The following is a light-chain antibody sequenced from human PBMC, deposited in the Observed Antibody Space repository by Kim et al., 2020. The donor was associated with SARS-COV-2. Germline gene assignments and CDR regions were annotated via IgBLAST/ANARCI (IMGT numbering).Light chain of an antibody. CDR3: QQYNNWL. V-gene: IGKV3-15*01. CDR2: GAS. CDR1: QSVSSN. Sequence: TLSVSPGERATRSCRASQSVSSNLAWYQQKPGQAPRLLIYGASTRATGIPARFSGSGSGTEFTLTISSLQSEDFAVYYCQQYNNWLFGQGTKLEI. J-gene: IGKJ2*01.